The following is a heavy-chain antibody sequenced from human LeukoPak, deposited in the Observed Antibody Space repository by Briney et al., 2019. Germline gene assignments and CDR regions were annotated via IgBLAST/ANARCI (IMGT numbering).Heavy chain of an antibody. D-gene: IGHD6-19*01. CDR2: VSANGVTT. J-gene: IGHJ5*01. Sequence: GGSLRPSCEASGFTFSSYAIHWVRQAPGMGLEYVSAVSANGVTTYYADSVKGRFTISRDNYKNIVYLEMGSLRAEDMAVYYCARARGSGWFNWFDSWGQGTLVTVSS. V-gene: IGHV3-64*02. CDR3: ARARGSGWFNWFDS. CDR1: GFTFSSYA.